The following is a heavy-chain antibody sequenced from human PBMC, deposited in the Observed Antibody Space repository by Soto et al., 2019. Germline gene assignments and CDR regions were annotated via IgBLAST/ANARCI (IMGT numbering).Heavy chain of an antibody. CDR1: GGTFSSYA. J-gene: IGHJ3*02. CDR3: ASQYYYDSSGYALDAFDI. V-gene: IGHV1-69*13. CDR2: IIPIFGTA. Sequence: SVKVSCKASGGTFSSYAISWVRQAPGQGLEWMGGIIPIFGTANYAQKFQGRVTITADESTSTAYMELSSLRSEDTAVYYCASQYYYDSSGYALDAFDIWGQGTMVTVSS. D-gene: IGHD3-22*01.